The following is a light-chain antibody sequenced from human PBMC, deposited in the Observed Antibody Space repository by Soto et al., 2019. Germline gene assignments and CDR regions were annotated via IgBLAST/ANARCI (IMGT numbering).Light chain of an antibody. V-gene: IGLV1-40*01. Sequence: QSVLTQPPSVSGAPGQRVTISCTGSSSNIGAGYDVHWYQQLPGTAHKLLIYGNSNRPSGVPDRFSGSKSGTSASLAITVLQAEDEADYYCQSYDSSLSGWVFGGGTKLTVL. CDR3: QSYDSSLSGWV. CDR2: GNS. J-gene: IGLJ3*02. CDR1: SSNIGAGYD.